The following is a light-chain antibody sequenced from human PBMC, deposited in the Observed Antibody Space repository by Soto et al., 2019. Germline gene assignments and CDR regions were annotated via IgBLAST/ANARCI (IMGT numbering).Light chain of an antibody. J-gene: IGKJ2*01. CDR3: QQYGSSLYT. CDR2: GAS. CDR1: QSVSSSY. V-gene: IGKV3-20*01. Sequence: EIVLTQSPGTPSLSPGERATLSCRASQSVSSSYFAWYQQKPGQAPRLLIYGASSRATGIPDRFSGSGSGTDFTLTISRLEPEDFAVYYCQQYGSSLYTFGQGTKLEIK.